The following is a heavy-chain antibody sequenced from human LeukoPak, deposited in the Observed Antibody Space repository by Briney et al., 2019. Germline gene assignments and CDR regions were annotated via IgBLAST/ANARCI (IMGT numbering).Heavy chain of an antibody. CDR2: FYTRGST. V-gene: IGHV4-61*02. Sequence: SETLSLTCTVSGGSIGSGSYYWSWIRQPAGKGLEWIGRFYTRGSTNYNPSLKRRVTISVDTSKNQFSLKLSSVTAADTAVYYCARLGRSGPLSWGQGTLVTVSS. D-gene: IGHD3-3*01. CDR1: GGSIGSGSYY. CDR3: ARLGRSGPLS. J-gene: IGHJ5*02.